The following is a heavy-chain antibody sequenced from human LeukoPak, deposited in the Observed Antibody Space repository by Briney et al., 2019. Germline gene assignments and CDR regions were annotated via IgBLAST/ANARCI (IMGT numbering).Heavy chain of an antibody. Sequence: SETLSLTCTVSADSISISTYYWAWVRQPPGKGLEWIGSIYSSGTTYYNPSLKSQLTISLDTSKNQFSLKLSSVTAADTAVYYCARASGYSSSWYGELFDYWGQGTLVTVSS. V-gene: IGHV4-39*07. CDR3: ARASGYSSSWYGELFDY. CDR2: IYSSGTT. D-gene: IGHD6-13*01. CDR1: ADSISISTYY. J-gene: IGHJ4*02.